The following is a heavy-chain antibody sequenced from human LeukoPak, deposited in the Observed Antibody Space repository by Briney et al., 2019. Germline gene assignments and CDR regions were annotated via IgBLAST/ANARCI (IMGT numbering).Heavy chain of an antibody. V-gene: IGHV3-13*01. Sequence: GGSLRLPCAASGLSLSGSDMHWVRQATGKGLEWVSTIGGAGDTNCPGSVKGRFTISRENAKTSLYLQMSSLRAGDTAVYYCARTQLSGRNIVVAVAARYFCHYGMDVWGQGTTVTVSS. J-gene: IGHJ6*02. CDR1: GLSLSGSD. D-gene: IGHD2-15*01. CDR3: ARTQLSGRNIVVAVAARYFCHYGMDV. CDR2: IGGAGDT.